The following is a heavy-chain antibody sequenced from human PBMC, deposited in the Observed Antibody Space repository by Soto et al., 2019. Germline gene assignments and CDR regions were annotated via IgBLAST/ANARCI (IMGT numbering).Heavy chain of an antibody. D-gene: IGHD4-17*01. CDR1: ASTFTGYT. Sequence: QVHLVQSGTEVKEPGASVKVSCKASASTFTGYTINWVRQAPGQGLEWMGWISTFNGNTKYAGNFEGRVTMTTNTSTTTAYMELTSLTCDDTAVDVCARGTLTSGRRFGPWGQGNLVSVSS. CDR2: ISTFNGNT. J-gene: IGHJ5*02. CDR3: ARGTLTSGRRFGP. V-gene: IGHV1-18*04.